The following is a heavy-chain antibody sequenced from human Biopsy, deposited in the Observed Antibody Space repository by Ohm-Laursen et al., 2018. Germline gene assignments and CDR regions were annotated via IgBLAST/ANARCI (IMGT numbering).Heavy chain of an antibody. V-gene: IGHV3-9*01. CDR3: AKDRYPSRWHYYYGMDV. CDR1: GFTFSTYT. Sequence: SLRLSCLASGFTFSTYTMTWVRQAPGKGLEWVSGISWNSDSIGYADSVKGRFTISRDNAKNSLYLQMNSLRSEDTALYYCAKDRYPSRWHYYYGMDVWGQGTTVTVSS. J-gene: IGHJ6*02. D-gene: IGHD6-13*01. CDR2: ISWNSDSI.